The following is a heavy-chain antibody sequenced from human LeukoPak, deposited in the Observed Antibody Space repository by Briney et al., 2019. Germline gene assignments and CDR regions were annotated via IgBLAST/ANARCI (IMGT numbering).Heavy chain of an antibody. CDR1: GYTYTGYY. CDR3: ARAWLRPNWFDP. Sequence: ASVSVSCKATGYTYTGYYTHWMRQAPGQGLEWMGWINPNSGGTNYAQKFQGRVTMTRDTSISTAYMELSRLRSDDTAVYYCARAWLRPNWFDPWGQGTLVTVSS. J-gene: IGHJ5*02. CDR2: INPNSGGT. D-gene: IGHD5-12*01. V-gene: IGHV1-2*02.